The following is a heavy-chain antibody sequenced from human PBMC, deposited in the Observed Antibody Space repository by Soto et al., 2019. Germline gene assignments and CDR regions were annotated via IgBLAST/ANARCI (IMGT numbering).Heavy chain of an antibody. CDR3: ARDIPVMYGSGSLIWFDP. Sequence: QVQLVQSGAEVKKPGASVKVSCKTSGYTFTSYYIHWVRQAPGQGLEWMVIINPSSGSTSYAQTFQGRVTMTRDTSRSTAYLDLSSLRSEDTALYYCARDIPVMYGSGSLIWFDPWGQGTLVTVSS. V-gene: IGHV1-46*01. CDR2: INPSSGST. CDR1: GYTFTSYY. D-gene: IGHD3-10*01. J-gene: IGHJ5*02.